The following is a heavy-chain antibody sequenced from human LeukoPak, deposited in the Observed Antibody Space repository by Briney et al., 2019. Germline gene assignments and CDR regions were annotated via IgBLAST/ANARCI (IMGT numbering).Heavy chain of an antibody. CDR3: ARDPPPITIFGVDYPTEAFDI. V-gene: IGHV1-69*04. CDR1: GGTFSSYA. D-gene: IGHD3-3*01. Sequence: GASVKVSCKASGGTFSSYAISWVRQAPGQGLEWMGRIIPILGIANYAQKFQGRVTITADKSTSTAYMELSSLRSEDTAVYYCARDPPPITIFGVDYPTEAFDIWGQGTMVTVSS. J-gene: IGHJ3*02. CDR2: IIPILGIA.